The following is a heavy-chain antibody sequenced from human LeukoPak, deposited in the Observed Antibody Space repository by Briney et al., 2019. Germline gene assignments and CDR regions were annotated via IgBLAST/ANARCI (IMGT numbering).Heavy chain of an antibody. J-gene: IGHJ4*02. CDR1: GYTFTSCY. V-gene: IGHV1-8*02. CDR2: MNPNSGNT. D-gene: IGHD1-26*01. CDR3: ARGIYSGSFHPFDY. Sequence: GASVKVSCKASGYTFTSCYMHWARQVPGQGPEWMGRMNPNSGNTVYAQKFQGRVTMTRNTSISTAYMELSSLRSEDTAVYYCARGIYSGSFHPFDYWGQGTLVTVSS.